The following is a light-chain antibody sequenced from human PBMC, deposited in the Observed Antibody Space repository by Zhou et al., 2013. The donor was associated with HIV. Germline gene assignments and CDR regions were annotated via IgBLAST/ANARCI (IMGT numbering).Light chain of an antibody. V-gene: IGKV2-30*02. CDR3: MQGTHWPRYT. Sequence: DIVMTQSPLSLPVTLGQPASISCRSSQSLAHSDGNTYLNWFHQRPGQSPRRLIYEVSNRDSGVPDRFSGSGSGTHFTLKISRVEAEDVGVYYCMQGTHWPRYTFGQGTKLEIK. CDR1: QSLAHSDGNTY. CDR2: EVS. J-gene: IGKJ2*01.